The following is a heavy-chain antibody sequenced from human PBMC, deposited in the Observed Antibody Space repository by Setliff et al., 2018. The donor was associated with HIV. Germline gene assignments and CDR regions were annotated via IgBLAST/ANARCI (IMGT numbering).Heavy chain of an antibody. Sequence: ASVKVACKASGYTFTYYFMHWVRQAPGKGLEWMGRIDPEDGARMFAEKFQGRVTIAADTSTDTAYMELSSLRSEDTAVYYWATGSYGATWYGTGVFDVLGQGTLVTVSS. V-gene: IGHV1-69-2*01. J-gene: IGHJ3*01. CDR3: ATGSYGATWYGTGVFDV. D-gene: IGHD2-8*02. CDR2: IDPEDGAR. CDR1: GYTFTYYF.